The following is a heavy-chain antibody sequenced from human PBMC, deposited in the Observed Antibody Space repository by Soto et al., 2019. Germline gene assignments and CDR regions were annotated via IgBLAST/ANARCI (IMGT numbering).Heavy chain of an antibody. CDR1: GFTFSSYA. CDR2: ISYDGSNK. J-gene: IGHJ4*02. Sequence: QVQLVESGGGVVQPXXSLRLSCAASGFTFSSYAMHWVRQAPGKGLEWVAVISYDGSNKYYADSVKGRFTISRDNSKNTLYLQMNSLRAEDTAVYYCARDLGIVATNVDYWGQGTLVTVSS. D-gene: IGHD5-12*01. CDR3: ARDLGIVATNVDY. V-gene: IGHV3-30-3*01.